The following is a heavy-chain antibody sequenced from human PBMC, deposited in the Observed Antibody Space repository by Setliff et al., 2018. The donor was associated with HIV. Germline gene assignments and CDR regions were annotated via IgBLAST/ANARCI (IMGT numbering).Heavy chain of an antibody. CDR2: VYHSGKT. Sequence: PSETLSLTCTVSGQFISDGYYWGWIRQPTGKGLEWIGSVYHSGKTYYNPSLKSRVTMSADTSKNQISLMLRSMTAADTAVYYCAKHDFGEGSCFDPWARDPWSPSPQ. V-gene: IGHV4-38-2*02. D-gene: IGHD3-16*01. J-gene: IGHJ5*02. CDR3: AKHDFGEGSCFDP. CDR1: GQFISDGYY.